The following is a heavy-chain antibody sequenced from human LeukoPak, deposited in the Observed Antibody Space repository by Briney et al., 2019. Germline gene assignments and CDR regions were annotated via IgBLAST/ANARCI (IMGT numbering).Heavy chain of an antibody. D-gene: IGHD1-26*01. V-gene: IGHV1-69*04. CDR2: IIPILGIA. J-gene: IGHJ3*02. Sequence: SVKVSCKASGGTFSSYAISWVRQAPGQGLEWIGRIIPILGIANYAQKFQGRVTITADKSTSTAYMELSSLRSEDTAVYYCATMVGATRDHHAFDIWGQGTMVTVSS. CDR3: ATMVGATRDHHAFDI. CDR1: GGTFSSYA.